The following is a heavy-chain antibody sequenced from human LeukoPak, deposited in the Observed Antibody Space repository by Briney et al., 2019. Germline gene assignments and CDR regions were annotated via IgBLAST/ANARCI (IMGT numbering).Heavy chain of an antibody. CDR3: ARVDMGGGFLPSLYFQH. D-gene: IGHD1-26*01. V-gene: IGHV1-2*02. J-gene: IGHJ1*01. Sequence: ASVKVSCKASGYTFTGYYMHWVRQAPGQGLEWMGWINPNSGGTNYAQKFQGRVTMTRDTSISTAYMELSRLRSDDTAVYYCARVDMGGGFLPSLYFQHWGQGTLVTVSS. CDR1: GYTFTGYY. CDR2: INPNSGGT.